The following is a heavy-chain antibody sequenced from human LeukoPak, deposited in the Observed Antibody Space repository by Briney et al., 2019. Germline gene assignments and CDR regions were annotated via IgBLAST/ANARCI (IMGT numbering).Heavy chain of an antibody. CDR2: IIPIVGIA. CDR1: GGTFSSYA. V-gene: IGHV1-69*04. Sequence: SVKVSCKASGGTFSSYAINWVRQAPGQGLEWMGRIIPIVGIANYAQKLQGRVTITADKATSMAYMELGSLRSDDTAVYYCARGDRLGELFPFDYWGQGTLVTVSS. J-gene: IGHJ4*02. D-gene: IGHD3-10*01. CDR3: ARGDRLGELFPFDY.